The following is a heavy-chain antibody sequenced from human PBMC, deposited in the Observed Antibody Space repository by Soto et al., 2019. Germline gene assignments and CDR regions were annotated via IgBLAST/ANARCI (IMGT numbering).Heavy chain of an antibody. CDR3: VHSRCGGDCLQSYSSHYYYGMDI. D-gene: IGHD2-21*02. V-gene: IGHV2-5*02. CDR1: GFSLSTGGMG. CDR2: IYWDGDR. Sequence: QITLKESGPTLVKPTQTLTLTCTFSGFSLSTGGMGVGWIRQPPGKALEWLALIYWDGDRRYSPSLMNRLTIAKDISKNQVVLTMTNMDPVDTATYYCVHSRCGGDCLQSYSSHYYYGMDIWGQGTTVTVSS. J-gene: IGHJ6*02.